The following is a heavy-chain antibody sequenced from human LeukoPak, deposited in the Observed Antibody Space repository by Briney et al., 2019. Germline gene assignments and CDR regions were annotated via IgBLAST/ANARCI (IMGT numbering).Heavy chain of an antibody. CDR2: ISGSGRNT. V-gene: IGHV3-23*01. CDR3: ARDEIPSGT. D-gene: IGHD6-25*01. J-gene: IGHJ3*01. Sequence: GVTLRLSCAASGFIFNNYALSWVRQTPGKGLEWVSAISGSGRNTYYADSVKGRFTISRDNSRSTVDLQMNSLRVEDTGIYYCARDEIPSGTWGQGTMVIVSS. CDR1: GFIFNNYA.